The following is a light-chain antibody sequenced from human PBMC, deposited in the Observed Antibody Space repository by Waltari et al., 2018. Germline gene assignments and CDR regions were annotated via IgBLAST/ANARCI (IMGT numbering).Light chain of an antibody. Sequence: QSVLTQPPSVSAAPGQRVTLSCSGGSSNIGNNYVSWYRQFPGTAPKLLIYGKRARLSGISGRFAGSKSGTSDTLDITGLQAGDEADYYCGTWDSSLSGAVFGGGTHLTVL. CDR3: GTWDSSLSGAV. J-gene: IGLJ7*01. V-gene: IGLV1-51*02. CDR1: SSNIGNNY. CDR2: GKR.